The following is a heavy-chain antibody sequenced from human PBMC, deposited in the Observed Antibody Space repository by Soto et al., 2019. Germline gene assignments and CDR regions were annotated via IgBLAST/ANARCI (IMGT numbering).Heavy chain of an antibody. J-gene: IGHJ6*02. D-gene: IGHD6-19*01. CDR3: ARERAVAGISGDV. CDR2: ISAYNGNT. CDR1: GYRFTSCG. Sequence: ASVEASWKASGYRFTSCGMSWVRQAPGQGLEWMGWISAYNGNTNYAQKLQGRVTMTTDTSTSTAYMELRSLRSDDTAVYYCARERAVAGISGDVWGQGTTVPVSS. V-gene: IGHV1-18*01.